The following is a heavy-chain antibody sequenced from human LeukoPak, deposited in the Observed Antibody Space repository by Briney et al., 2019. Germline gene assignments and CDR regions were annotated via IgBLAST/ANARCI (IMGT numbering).Heavy chain of an antibody. V-gene: IGHV3-30-3*01. Sequence: PGRSLRLSCAASGFTFSSYAMHWLRQAPGKGLEWVAVISYDGSIKYYADSVTGRFTTSRDNSKNMLYLQMDSMCAEDTAVYYCARGPGYSSGWYVLSVDYWGQGTLVTVSS. CDR3: ARGPGYSSGWYVLSVDY. J-gene: IGHJ4*02. CDR1: GFTFSSYA. D-gene: IGHD6-19*01. CDR2: ISYDGSIK.